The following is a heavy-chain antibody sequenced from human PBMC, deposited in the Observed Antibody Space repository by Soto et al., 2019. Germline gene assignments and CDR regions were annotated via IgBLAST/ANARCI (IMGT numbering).Heavy chain of an antibody. J-gene: IGHJ3*02. CDR3: VSEYGTREFHI. CDR1: GFTFSSHA. CDR2: ISYDGTHK. D-gene: IGHD1-26*01. Sequence: QVLLVESGGGVVQPGTSLRLSCAASGFTFSSHAMHWVRQAPGKGPEWVALISYDGTHKNYPDSVKGRFTISRDNSKNTLFLQMDSLRSEDTALYYCVSEYGTREFHIWGQGTMVTVSS. V-gene: IGHV3-30-3*01.